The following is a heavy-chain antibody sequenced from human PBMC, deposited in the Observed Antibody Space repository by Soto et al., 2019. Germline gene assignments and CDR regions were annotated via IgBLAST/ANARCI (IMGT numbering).Heavy chain of an antibody. V-gene: IGHV1-46*01. D-gene: IGHD6-19*01. J-gene: IGHJ6*02. CDR2: INPSGGST. CDR1: GYTFTSYY. Sequence: ASVKVSCKASGYTFTSYYMHWVRQAPGQGLEWMGIINPSGGSTSYAQKFQGRVTMTRDTSTSTVYMELSSLRSEDTAVYYCARLLAVAGSHYYGMDVWGQGTTVTVSS. CDR3: ARLLAVAGSHYYGMDV.